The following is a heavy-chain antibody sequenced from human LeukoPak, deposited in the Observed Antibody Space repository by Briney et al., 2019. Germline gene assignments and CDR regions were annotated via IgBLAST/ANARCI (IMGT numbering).Heavy chain of an antibody. Sequence: ASVKVSCKASGYTFNSYYILWVGLAPGQGLEWMGIINPSGGSTSYAQKFQGRVTMTRDKSTSTVYMELSSLRSEDTAVYYGARATSPYGRFDYWGQGTLVTVSS. V-gene: IGHV1-46*02. CDR1: GYTFNSYY. J-gene: IGHJ4*02. CDR2: INPSGGST. D-gene: IGHD3-10*01. CDR3: ARATSPYGRFDY.